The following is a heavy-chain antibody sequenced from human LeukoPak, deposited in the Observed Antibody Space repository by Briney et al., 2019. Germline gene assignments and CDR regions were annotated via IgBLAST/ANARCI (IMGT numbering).Heavy chain of an antibody. Sequence: PGGSLRLSCAASGFTFSDYYMSWIRQAPGKGLEWVSYISSSGSTIYYADSVKGRFTISRDNAKNSLYLQMNSLRAEDTAVFYCARVIRRELAAAGTFYYYYMDVWGKGTTVTVSS. CDR3: ARVIRRELAAAGTFYYYYMDV. D-gene: IGHD6-13*01. CDR2: ISSSGSTI. CDR1: GFTFSDYY. J-gene: IGHJ6*03. V-gene: IGHV3-11*04.